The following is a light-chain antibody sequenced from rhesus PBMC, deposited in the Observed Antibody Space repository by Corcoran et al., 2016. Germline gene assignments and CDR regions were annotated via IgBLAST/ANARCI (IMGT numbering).Light chain of an antibody. Sequence: DIQMTQSPSSLSASVGDRVTIACRASQTIGTSLAWYQQKPGKVPNLLIYTASILESGIPSRFCGSGSVTEFTLTISNLQPEDFATYYCQQHNSLPFSFGQGTKVEIK. CDR1: QTIGTS. CDR3: QQHNSLPFS. V-gene: IGKV1-44*02. J-gene: IGKJ2*01. CDR2: TAS.